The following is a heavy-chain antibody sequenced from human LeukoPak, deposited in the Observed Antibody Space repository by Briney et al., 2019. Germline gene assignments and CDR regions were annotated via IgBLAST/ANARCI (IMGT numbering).Heavy chain of an antibody. CDR1: GFTVSSNY. CDR2: IYSGGST. V-gene: IGHV3-53*01. CDR3: ARERGEYYFDY. D-gene: IGHD3-10*01. Sequence: GGSLRLSCAASGFTVSSNYVSWARQAPGKGLEWVSVIYSGGSTYYADSVKGRFTISRDNSKNTLYLQMNSLRAEDTAVYYCARERGEYYFDYWGQGTLVTVSS. J-gene: IGHJ4*02.